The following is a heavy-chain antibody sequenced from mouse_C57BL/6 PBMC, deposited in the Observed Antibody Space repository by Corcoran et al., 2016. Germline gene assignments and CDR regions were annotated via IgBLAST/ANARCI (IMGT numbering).Heavy chain of an antibody. V-gene: IGHV1-26*01. J-gene: IGHJ1*03. CDR1: GYTFTDYY. CDR2: INPNNGGT. Sequence: EVQLQQSGPELVKPVASVKISCKASGYTFTDYYMNWVKQSHGKSLEWIGDINPNNGGTSYNQKFKGKATLTVDKSSSTAYMELRSLTSEDSAVYYCALGDGRYFDVWGTGTTVTVSS. CDR3: ALGDGRYFDV. D-gene: IGHD2-3*01.